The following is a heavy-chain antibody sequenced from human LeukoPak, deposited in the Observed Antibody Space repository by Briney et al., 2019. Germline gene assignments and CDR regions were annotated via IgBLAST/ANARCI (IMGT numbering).Heavy chain of an antibody. CDR2: ISSSSSYI. CDR1: GFTFSSYS. V-gene: IGHV3-21*01. J-gene: IGHJ5*02. Sequence: GGSLRLSCAASGFTFSSYSMNWVRQAPGKGLEWVSSISSSSSYIYYADSVKGRFTISRDNAKNSLYLQMNSLRAEDTAVYYCARDSRATYYYDSSGMGNWFDPWGQGTLVTASS. CDR3: ARDSRATYYYDSSGMGNWFDP. D-gene: IGHD3-22*01.